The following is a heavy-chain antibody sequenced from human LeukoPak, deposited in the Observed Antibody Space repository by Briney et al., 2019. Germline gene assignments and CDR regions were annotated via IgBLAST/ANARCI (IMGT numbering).Heavy chain of an antibody. CDR1: GGSISPYY. CDR2: IYHSGST. Sequence: SETLSLTCTVSGGSISPYYWSWIRQPPGKGLEWIGSIYHSGSTYYNPSLRSRVTTSLDTSKNQFFLKLSSVTAADTAVYYCARASYCGGDCYKYWGQGTLVTVSS. V-gene: IGHV4-38-2*02. D-gene: IGHD2-21*02. CDR3: ARASYCGGDCYKY. J-gene: IGHJ4*02.